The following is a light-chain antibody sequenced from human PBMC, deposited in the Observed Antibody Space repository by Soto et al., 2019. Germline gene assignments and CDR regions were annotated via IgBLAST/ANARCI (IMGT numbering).Light chain of an antibody. CDR3: QQYGSSPT. CDR2: AAS. V-gene: IGKV3-20*01. CDR1: QSVSSSY. J-gene: IGKJ5*01. Sequence: VLTHSQGTLSLSPGERATLSYRACQSVSSSYLAWYQQKAGQAPRLLPDAASSRGTRIPDRFSGSGSGTDFTLTISRLEPKDFAVYYCQQYGSSPTFVQGTRLEIK.